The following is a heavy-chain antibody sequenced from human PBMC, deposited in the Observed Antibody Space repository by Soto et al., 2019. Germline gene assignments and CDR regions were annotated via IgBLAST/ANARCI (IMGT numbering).Heavy chain of an antibody. J-gene: IGHJ4*02. CDR1: GFTFSSYG. CDR3: AKDVAAGTTKKYYFDY. CDR2: ISYDGRNK. D-gene: IGHD1-1*01. V-gene: IGHV3-30*18. Sequence: GGSLRLSCAASGFTFSSYGMHWVRQAPGKGLEWVAVISYDGRNKYYADSVKGRFTISRDNSKNTLYLQMNSLRAEDTAVYYCAKDVAAGTTKKYYFDYWGQGTLVTVSS.